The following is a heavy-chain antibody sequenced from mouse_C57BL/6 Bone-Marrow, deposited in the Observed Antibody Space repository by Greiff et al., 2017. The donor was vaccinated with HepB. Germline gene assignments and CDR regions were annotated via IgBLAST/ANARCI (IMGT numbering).Heavy chain of an antibody. CDR1: GFTFSSYA. CDR3: ARELGRERYFDY. CDR2: ISDGGSYT. J-gene: IGHJ2*01. V-gene: IGHV5-4*01. Sequence: DVHLVESGGGLVKPGGSLKLSCAASGFTFSSYAMSWVRQTPEKRLEWVATISDGGSYTYYPDNVKGRFTISRDNAKNNLYLQMSHLKSEDTAMYYCARELGRERYFDYWGQGTTLTVSS. D-gene: IGHD4-1*01.